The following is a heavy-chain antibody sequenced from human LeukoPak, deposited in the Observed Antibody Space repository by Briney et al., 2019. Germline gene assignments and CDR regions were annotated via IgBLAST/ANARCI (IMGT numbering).Heavy chain of an antibody. CDR1: GGSISNYY. CDR3: ARLDAAAGRYLQFFY. CDR2: IHDSGST. V-gene: IGHV4-59*08. Sequence: PSETLSLTCTVSGGSISNYYWSWIRQSPEKGLEWIGYIHDSGSTNYNPSLKSRVTISVDTSKNQFSLKLSSVTAADAAVYYCARLDAAAGRYLQFFYWGQGTLVTVSS. D-gene: IGHD5-24*01. J-gene: IGHJ4*02.